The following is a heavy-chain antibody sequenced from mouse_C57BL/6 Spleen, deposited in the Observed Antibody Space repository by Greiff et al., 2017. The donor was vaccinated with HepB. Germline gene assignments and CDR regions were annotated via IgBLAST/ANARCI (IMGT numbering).Heavy chain of an antibody. CDR1: GYTFTSYW. D-gene: IGHD1-1*01. Sequence: QVQLQQPGAELVKPGASVKLSCKASGYTFTSYWMHWVKQRPGQGLEWIGMIHPNSGSTNYNEKFKSKATLTVDKSSSTAYMQLSSLTSEDSAVYYCARSDDYGSSDYWGQGTTLTVSS. CDR2: IHPNSGST. J-gene: IGHJ2*01. V-gene: IGHV1-64*01. CDR3: ARSDDYGSSDY.